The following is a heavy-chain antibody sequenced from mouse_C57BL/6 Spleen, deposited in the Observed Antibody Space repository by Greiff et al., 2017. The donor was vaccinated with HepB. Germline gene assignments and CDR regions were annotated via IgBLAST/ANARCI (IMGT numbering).Heavy chain of an antibody. D-gene: IGHD1-1*01. CDR1: GYTFTDYY. CDR3: GRSGSNYAMDY. J-gene: IGHJ4*01. V-gene: IGHV1-19*01. CDR2: INPYNGGT. Sequence: EVQLQQSGPVLVKPGASVKMSCKASGYTFTDYYMNWVKQSHGKSLEWIGVINPYNGGTSYNQKFKGKATLTVDKSSSTAYMELNSLTSEDSAVYYCGRSGSNYAMDYWGQGTSVTVSS.